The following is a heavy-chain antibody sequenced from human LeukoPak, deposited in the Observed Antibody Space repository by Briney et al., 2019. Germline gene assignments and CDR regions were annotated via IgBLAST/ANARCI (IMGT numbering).Heavy chain of an antibody. J-gene: IGHJ4*02. CDR2: IHPNGGGT. CDR1: GYTFTGYY. Sequence: GASVKVSCKASGYTFTGYYLHWVRQAPGQGLEWMGRIHPNGGGTSHAQKFQGTVTMTRDASITTAYMELSSLISDDTAVYYCARGSLAGTTGTTGFDYWGLGTLVTVSS. CDR3: ARGSLAGTTGTTGFDY. D-gene: IGHD1-1*01. V-gene: IGHV1-2*06.